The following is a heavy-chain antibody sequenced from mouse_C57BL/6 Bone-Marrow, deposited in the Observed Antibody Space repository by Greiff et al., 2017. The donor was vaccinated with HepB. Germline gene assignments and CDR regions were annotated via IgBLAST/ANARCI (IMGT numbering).Heavy chain of an antibody. CDR3: ARRGYGFAY. V-gene: IGHV1-69*01. J-gene: IGHJ3*01. Sequence: VQLQQPGAELVMPGASVKLSCKASGYTFTSYWMHWVKQRPGQGLEWIGEIDPSDSYTNYNQKFKGKSTLTVDKSSSTAYMQLSSLTSEDSAVYYCARRGYGFAYWGQGTLVTVSA. CDR2: IDPSDSYT. D-gene: IGHD3-1*01. CDR1: GYTFTSYW.